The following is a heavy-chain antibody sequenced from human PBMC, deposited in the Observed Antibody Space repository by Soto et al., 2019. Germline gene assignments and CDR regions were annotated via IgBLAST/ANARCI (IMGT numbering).Heavy chain of an antibody. CDR2: IYCSGST. J-gene: IGHJ4*02. V-gene: IGHV4-39*01. CDR1: GGSVSSGTYY. D-gene: IGHD2-2*01. Sequence: QLQLQESGPGLVQPSETLSLTCTVSGGSVSSGTYYWGWIRQPPGKGLEWIGTIYCSGSTSYNPSLKSRVTISVDTSKNQFSLKLNSVTAADTAVYYCARRSGVAPADYWGQGTLVTVSS. CDR3: ARRSGVAPADY.